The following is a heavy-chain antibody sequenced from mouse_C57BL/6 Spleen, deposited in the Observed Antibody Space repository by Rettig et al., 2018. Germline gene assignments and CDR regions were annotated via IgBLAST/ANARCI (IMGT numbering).Heavy chain of an antibody. J-gene: IGHJ1*03. D-gene: IGHD1-1*01. CDR2: INPNNGGT. Sequence: EVQLQQSGPELVKPGASVKIPCKASGYTFTDYNMDWVKQSHGKSLEWIGDINPNNGGTIYNQKFKGKATLTVDKSSSTAYMELRSRASEDTAGYYCARPYGSCHWYFDVWGTGTTVTVSS. CDR1: GYTFTDYN. CDR3: ARPYGSCHWYFDV. V-gene: IGHV1-18*01.